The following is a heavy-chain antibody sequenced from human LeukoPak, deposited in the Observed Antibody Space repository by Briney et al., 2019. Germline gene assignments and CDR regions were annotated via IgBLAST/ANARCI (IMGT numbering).Heavy chain of an antibody. Sequence: GGSLRLSCPGSGFTFSTYWMSWVRQAPGKGLEWVANIKEDGSEKYYVDSVKGRFTVSRDNAKNSLYLQMNSLRVEDAAVYYCARDKYSGYTTAGSRFDSWGQGTLVTVSS. CDR2: IKEDGSEK. V-gene: IGHV3-7*01. CDR1: GFTFSTYW. CDR3: ARDKYSGYTTAGSRFDS. J-gene: IGHJ5*01. D-gene: IGHD6-13*01.